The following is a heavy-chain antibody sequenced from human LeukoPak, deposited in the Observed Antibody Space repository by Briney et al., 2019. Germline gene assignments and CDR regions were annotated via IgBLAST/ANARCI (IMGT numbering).Heavy chain of an antibody. CDR3: ASGSGSYRTPYYYMDV. V-gene: IGHV3-53*01. J-gene: IGHJ6*03. CDR2: IYSGGST. CDR1: GFTFSSNY. Sequence: GGSLRLSCVASGFTFSSNYMSWVRQAPGKGLEWVSVIYSGGSTYYALSVKGRFTTSRDNSKNTLYLQMNSLRAEDTAVYYCASGSGSYRTPYYYMDVWGTGTTVTVSS. D-gene: IGHD3-10*01.